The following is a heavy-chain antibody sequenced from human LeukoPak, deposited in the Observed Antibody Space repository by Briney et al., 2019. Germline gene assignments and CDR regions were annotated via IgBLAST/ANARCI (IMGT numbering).Heavy chain of an antibody. V-gene: IGHV3-48*03. CDR3: ARDTLDYSSSSSYFDY. CDR2: ISSSGSTI. Sequence: GGSLGLSCAASGFTFSSYEMNWVRQAPGKGLEWVSYISSSGSTIYYADSVKGRFTISRDNAKNSLYLQMNSLRAEDTAVYYCARDTLDYSSSSSYFDYWGQGTLVTVSS. CDR1: GFTFSSYE. J-gene: IGHJ4*02. D-gene: IGHD6-6*01.